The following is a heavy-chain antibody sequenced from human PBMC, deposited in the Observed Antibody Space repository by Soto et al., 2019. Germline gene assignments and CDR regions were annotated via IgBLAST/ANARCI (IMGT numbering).Heavy chain of an antibody. Sequence: GGSLRLSCAASGFTFSSYAMHWVRQAPGKGLEWVAVISYDGSNKYYADSVKGRFTISRDNSKNTLYLQMNSLRVEDTAVYYCARDRVYYDSSGYYQDYGMDVWGQGTTVTVSS. D-gene: IGHD3-22*01. CDR3: ARDRVYYDSSGYYQDYGMDV. J-gene: IGHJ6*02. CDR1: GFTFSSYA. V-gene: IGHV3-30-3*01. CDR2: ISYDGSNK.